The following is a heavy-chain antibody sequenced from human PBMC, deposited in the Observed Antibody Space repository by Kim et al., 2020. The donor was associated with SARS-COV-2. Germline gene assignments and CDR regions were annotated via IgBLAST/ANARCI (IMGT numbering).Heavy chain of an antibody. V-gene: IGHV4-39*01. D-gene: IGHD3-22*01. J-gene: IGHJ4*02. Sequence: LKSRVTISVDTSKNQFSLKLSSVTAADTAVYYCARRHYFDNIKYDYYFDYWGQGTLVTVSS. CDR3: ARRHYFDNIKYDYYFDY.